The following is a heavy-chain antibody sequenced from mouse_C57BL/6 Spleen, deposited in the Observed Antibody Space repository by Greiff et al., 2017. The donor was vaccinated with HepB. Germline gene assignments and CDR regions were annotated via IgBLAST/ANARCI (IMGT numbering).Heavy chain of an antibody. CDR2: IRNKANNHAT. Sequence: EVQLVESGGGLVQPGGSMKLSCAASGFTFSDAWMDWVRQSPEKGLEWVAEIRNKANNHATYYAESVKGRFTISRDDSKSSVYLQMNSLRAEDTGIYYCTRDGVYYFDYWGQGTTLTVSS. J-gene: IGHJ2*01. CDR3: TRDGVYYFDY. V-gene: IGHV6-6*01. CDR1: GFTFSDAW.